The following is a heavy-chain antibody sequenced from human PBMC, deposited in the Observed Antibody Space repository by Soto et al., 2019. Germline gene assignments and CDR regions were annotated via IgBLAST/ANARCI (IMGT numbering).Heavy chain of an antibody. J-gene: IGHJ3*02. CDR3: AKYCSGGSCYPSAFDI. CDR2: ISGSGGST. D-gene: IGHD2-15*01. V-gene: IGHV3-23*01. Sequence: GGSLRLSCAASGFTFSSYAMSWVRQAPGKGLEWVSAISGSGGSTYYADSVKGRFTISRDNSKNTLYLQMNSLRAEDTAVYYCAKYCSGGSCYPSAFDIWGQGTMVTVSS. CDR1: GFTFSSYA.